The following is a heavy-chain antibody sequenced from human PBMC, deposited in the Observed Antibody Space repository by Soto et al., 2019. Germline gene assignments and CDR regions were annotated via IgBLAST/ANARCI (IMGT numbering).Heavy chain of an antibody. CDR3: AKDEGITIFGVVSTPFDY. D-gene: IGHD3-3*01. J-gene: IGHJ4*02. Sequence: EVQLVESGGGLVQPGRSLRLSCAASGFTFDDYAMHWVRQAPGKGLEWVSGISWNSGSIGYADSVKGRFTISRDNAKNSLYLHMNSLRAEDTALYYCAKDEGITIFGVVSTPFDYWGQGTLVTVSS. CDR2: ISWNSGSI. V-gene: IGHV3-9*01. CDR1: GFTFDDYA.